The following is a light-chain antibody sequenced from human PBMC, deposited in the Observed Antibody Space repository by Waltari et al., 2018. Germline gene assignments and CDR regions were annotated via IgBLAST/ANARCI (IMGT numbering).Light chain of an antibody. V-gene: IGKV3-20*01. CDR1: QTISGSW. CDR2: GAS. CDR3: QQYDGSSVT. J-gene: IGKJ4*01. Sequence: EIVVTQSPGSLSLSPGERATLSCRASQTISGSWLTWYQQKPGQAPRLLIYGASSRATAIPDRFSGSGSGTDFTLTISRLEPEDFAVYYCQQYDGSSVTFGGGTKVEIK.